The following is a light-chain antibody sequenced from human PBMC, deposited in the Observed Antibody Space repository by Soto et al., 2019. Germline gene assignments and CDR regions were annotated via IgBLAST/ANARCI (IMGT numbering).Light chain of an antibody. Sequence: ETMMTQSPDTLSVSLGERATLSCRASQSLRSSLAWYQQKPGQAPRLLIYDASTRATGIPARFSGSGSGTDFTLTISRLEPEDFAVYYCQQYATSPITFGQGTRLEIK. CDR3: QQYATSPIT. CDR2: DAS. J-gene: IGKJ5*01. CDR1: QSLRSS. V-gene: IGKV3-15*01.